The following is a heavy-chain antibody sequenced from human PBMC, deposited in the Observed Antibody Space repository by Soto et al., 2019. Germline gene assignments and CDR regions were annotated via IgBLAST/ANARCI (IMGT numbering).Heavy chain of an antibody. CDR2: ISYDGSNK. Sequence: GGSLRLSCAASGFTFSSYGMHWVRQAPGKGLEWVAVISYDGSNKYYADSVKGRFTISRDNSKNTLYLQMNSLRAEDTAVYYCAKGSSDCGGACYLNLFDYWGQGTLVTVSS. V-gene: IGHV3-30*18. CDR3: AKGSSDCGGACYLNLFDY. CDR1: GFTFSSYG. D-gene: IGHD2-21*02. J-gene: IGHJ4*02.